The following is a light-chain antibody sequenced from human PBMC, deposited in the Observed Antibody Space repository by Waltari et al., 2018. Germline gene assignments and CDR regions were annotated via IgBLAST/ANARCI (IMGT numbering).Light chain of an antibody. CDR2: GAS. CDR1: QSVSSNY. J-gene: IGKJ2*01. CDR3: QQYGSSPPYT. V-gene: IGKV3-20*01. Sequence: EIVLAQSPGTLSLSPGERATLSCRASQSVSSNYLVWYQQRPGQAPRLLIYGASSSATGIPDRFSGSGSGTDFTLTISRLEPEDFAVYYCQQYGSSPPYTFGQGTKLEIK.